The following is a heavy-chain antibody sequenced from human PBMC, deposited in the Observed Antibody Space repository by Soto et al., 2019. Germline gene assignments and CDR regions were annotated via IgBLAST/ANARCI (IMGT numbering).Heavy chain of an antibody. Sequence: SETLSLTCPVTGDSISSRSYYWGWIRQPPGKGLEWIGSIYYSGSTYNNPSLRSRVSMSIDTSKDQFSLKLKSVTAADTALYFCARQRTSVVTRAYFDVWGPGSLVNVSS. J-gene: IGHJ4*02. CDR3: ARQRTSVVTRAYFDV. V-gene: IGHV4-39*01. D-gene: IGHD2-21*02. CDR2: IYYSGST. CDR1: GDSISSRSYY.